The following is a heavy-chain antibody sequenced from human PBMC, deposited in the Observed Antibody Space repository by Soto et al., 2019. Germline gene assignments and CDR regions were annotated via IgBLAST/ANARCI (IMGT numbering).Heavy chain of an antibody. V-gene: IGHV4-30-4*01. CDR3: VGTGTTDDY. Sequence: QVQLQESGPGLVKPSQTLSLTCSVSGASVRSGDYYWSSIRQAPGKGLEWIGYIYNSGGSYYNPSLKGRLTISIDTSKNQFSLKLNSVTAADTAIYYCVGTGTTDDYWGLGTLVTVAS. CDR1: GASVRSGDYY. J-gene: IGHJ4*02. D-gene: IGHD4-17*01. CDR2: IYNSGGS.